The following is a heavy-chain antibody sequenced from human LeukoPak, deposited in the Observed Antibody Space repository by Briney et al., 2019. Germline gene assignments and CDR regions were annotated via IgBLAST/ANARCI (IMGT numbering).Heavy chain of an antibody. V-gene: IGHV4-34*01. D-gene: IGHD6-19*01. CDR3: ARQWLVSPLFDY. CDR1: GGSFSGYY. CDR2: INHSGST. J-gene: IGHJ4*02. Sequence: SETLSLTCALYGGSFSGYYWSWIPQPPGKGLEWIGEINHSGSTNYNPSLRSRVTVSVHTSKNQLSLKLSSVTAADTAVYYCARQWLVSPLFDYWGQGTLVTVSS.